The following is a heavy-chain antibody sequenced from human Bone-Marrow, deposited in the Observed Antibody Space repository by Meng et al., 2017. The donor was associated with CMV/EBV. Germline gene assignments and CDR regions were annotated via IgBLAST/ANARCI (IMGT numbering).Heavy chain of an antibody. D-gene: IGHD2-2*01. CDR1: GYTFTSYG. CDR3: ARDRGPYQLLIHFDY. Sequence: QVQLVQSGAKVKTPGASVKVSCKASGYTFTSYGISWVRQAPGQGLEWMGWISAYNGNTNYAQKLQGRVTMTTDTSTSTAYMELRSLRSDDTAVYYCARDRGPYQLLIHFDYWGQGTLVTVSS. CDR2: ISAYNGNT. J-gene: IGHJ4*02. V-gene: IGHV1-18*01.